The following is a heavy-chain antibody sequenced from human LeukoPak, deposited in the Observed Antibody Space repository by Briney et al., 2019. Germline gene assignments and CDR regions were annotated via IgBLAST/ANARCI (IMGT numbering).Heavy chain of an antibody. V-gene: IGHV4-34*01. CDR2: INHSGST. D-gene: IGHD5-18*01. J-gene: IGHJ4*02. Sequence: GSLRLSCAASGFTFSDYYMSWIRQPPGKGLEWIGEINHSGSTNYNPSLKSRVTISVDTSKNQFSLKLSSVTAADTAVYYCARARDRGGRRGYSYGRGIFDYWGQGTLVTVSS. CDR1: GFTFSDYY. CDR3: ARARDRGGRRGYSYGRGIFDY.